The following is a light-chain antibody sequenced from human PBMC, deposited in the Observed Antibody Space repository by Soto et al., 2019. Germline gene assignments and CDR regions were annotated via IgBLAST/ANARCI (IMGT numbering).Light chain of an antibody. CDR1: QTINSW. V-gene: IGKV1-5*01. Sequence: DIQMTQSPSTLSASVGDRVTITCRASQTINSWLAWYQQKPGKAPNLLIYAASSLQSGVPSRFSGSGSGTDFTLTISSLQPDDFATYYCQHYNSYSEAFGQGTKVDIK. J-gene: IGKJ1*01. CDR3: QHYNSYSEA. CDR2: AAS.